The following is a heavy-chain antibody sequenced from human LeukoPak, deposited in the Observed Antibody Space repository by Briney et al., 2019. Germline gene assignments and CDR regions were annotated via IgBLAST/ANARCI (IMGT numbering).Heavy chain of an antibody. CDR2: IIPIFGTA. CDR3: ASSVAPRGASDY. D-gene: IGHD3-10*01. J-gene: IGHJ4*02. V-gene: IGHV1-69*05. Sequence: SVKVSCKASGGTFSSYAISWVRQAPGQGLEWMGGIIPIFGTANYAQKFQGRVTITTDESTSTAYMELSSLRSEDTAVYYCASSVAPRGASDYWGQGTLVTVSS. CDR1: GGTFSSYA.